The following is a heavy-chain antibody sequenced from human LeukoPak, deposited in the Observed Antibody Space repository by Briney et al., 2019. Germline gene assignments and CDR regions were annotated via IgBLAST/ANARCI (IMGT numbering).Heavy chain of an antibody. CDR3: ARDPSDSRYYDH. J-gene: IGHJ5*02. CDR2: INPDSGDT. Sequence: ASVNVSCKASGYTFIGYYIHWVRQAPGQGPEWMGRINPDSGDTKYGQNFQGRVTLTRYTSISTAYMELSSLRSDDTAVYYCARDPSDSRYYDHWGQGTLVTVSS. V-gene: IGHV1-2*06. CDR1: GYTFIGYY. D-gene: IGHD3-22*01.